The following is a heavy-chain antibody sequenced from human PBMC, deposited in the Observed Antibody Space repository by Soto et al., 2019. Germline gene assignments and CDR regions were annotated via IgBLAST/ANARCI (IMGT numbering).Heavy chain of an antibody. CDR1: GGSITSGNYH. V-gene: IGHV4-30-4*01. CDR3: AREDGGRGGDY. J-gene: IGHJ4*02. CDR2: IYYSGST. Sequence: QVQLQESGPGLVKPSQTLSLTCTVSGGSITSGNYHWSWIRQPPGKGLERIGYIYYSGSTYYNPSLLSRVVISVDTSNNQFSLKLNSVTAADTAVYYCAREDGGRGGDYWGQGPLVTVSS. D-gene: IGHD4-17*01.